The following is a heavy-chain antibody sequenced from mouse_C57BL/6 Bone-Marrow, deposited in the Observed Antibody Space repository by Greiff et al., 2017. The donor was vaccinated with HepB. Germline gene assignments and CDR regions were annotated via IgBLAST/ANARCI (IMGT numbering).Heavy chain of an antibody. V-gene: IGHV14-3*01. CDR3: ASRWLLRCLYYFDY. D-gene: IGHD2-3*01. Sequence: VQLKQSVAELVRPGASVKLSCTASGFNIKNTYMHWVKQRPEQGLEWIGRIDPANGNTKYAPKFQGKATITADTSSNTAYLQRSSLTSEDTAIYYCASRWLLRCLYYFDYWGQGTTLTVSS. J-gene: IGHJ2*01. CDR1: GFNIKNTY. CDR2: IDPANGNT.